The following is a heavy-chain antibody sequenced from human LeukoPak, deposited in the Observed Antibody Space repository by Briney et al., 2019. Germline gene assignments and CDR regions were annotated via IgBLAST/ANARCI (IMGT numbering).Heavy chain of an antibody. CDR1: AFMFSKYD. Sequence: PGGSLRLSCAISAFMFSKYDMNWVRQTPGKGLEWVAVIASHAGDAHYSDSVKGRFTISRDNSKYTLYLQMNNLGVEDTAVYYCARDRLNRADCGTDCYSAVFDYWGQGALVTVSS. CDR2: IASHAGDA. J-gene: IGHJ4*02. CDR3: ARDRLNRADCGTDCYSAVFDY. V-gene: IGHV3-30*03. D-gene: IGHD2-21*02.